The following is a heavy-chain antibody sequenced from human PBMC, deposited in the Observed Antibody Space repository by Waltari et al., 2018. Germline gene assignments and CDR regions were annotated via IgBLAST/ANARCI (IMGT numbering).Heavy chain of an antibody. V-gene: IGHV1-69*01. J-gene: IGHJ4*02. CDR3: ARVVGDSSGYQLDYFDY. CDR1: GGTFSSYA. Sequence: QVQLVQSGAEVKKPGSSVKVSCKASGGTFSSYAISWVRQAPGQGLEWMGGIIPIFCTANYAQKFQGRVTITADESTSTAYMELSSLRSEDTAVYYCARVVGDSSGYQLDYFDYWGQGTLVTVSS. D-gene: IGHD3-22*01. CDR2: IIPIFCTA.